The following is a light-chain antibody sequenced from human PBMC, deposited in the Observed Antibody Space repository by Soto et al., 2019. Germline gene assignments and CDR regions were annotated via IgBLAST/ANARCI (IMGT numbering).Light chain of an antibody. J-gene: IGKJ5*01. CDR2: GSS. CDR1: QSVLYSSNNKNY. CDR3: QQYGISLIT. Sequence: DIVMTQSPDSLAVSLGERATINWKASQSVLYSSNNKNYLAWYQQKVGQAPRLLFYGSSSRATGIPDRFSGSGSGTDFTLTISRLEPEDFAVYYCQQYGISLITFGQGTRLEIK. V-gene: IGKV4-1*01.